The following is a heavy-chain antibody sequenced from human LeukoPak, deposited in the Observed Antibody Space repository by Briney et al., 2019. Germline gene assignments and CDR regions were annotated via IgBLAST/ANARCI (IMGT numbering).Heavy chain of an antibody. D-gene: IGHD1-26*01. CDR3: ARHGPIVGATDLDY. V-gene: IGHV5-51*01. CDR1: GYTFTHYW. CDR2: IYPGDSDT. J-gene: IGHJ4*02. Sequence: GESLKISCKTSGYTFTHYWIGWVRQMPGKGLEWMGIIYPGDSDTRYSPSFQGHVTISADKSISTAYLQWSSLKASDTAMYYCARHGPIVGATDLDYWGQGTLVTVSS.